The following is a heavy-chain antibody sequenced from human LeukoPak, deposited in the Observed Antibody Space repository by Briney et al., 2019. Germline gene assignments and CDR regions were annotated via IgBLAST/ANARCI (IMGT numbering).Heavy chain of an antibody. CDR2: INQDGSEK. CDR3: ANLLVEGSITQGFDY. J-gene: IGHJ4*02. D-gene: IGHD2-8*02. V-gene: IGHV3-7*03. CDR1: GFTFSSYW. Sequence: GGSLRLSCAASGFTFSSYWMSWVRQAPGKGLEWVANINQDGSEKYYVDSVKGRFTISRDNAKNSLYLQMNSLRAEDTALYYCANLLVEGSITQGFDYWGQGALVTVSS.